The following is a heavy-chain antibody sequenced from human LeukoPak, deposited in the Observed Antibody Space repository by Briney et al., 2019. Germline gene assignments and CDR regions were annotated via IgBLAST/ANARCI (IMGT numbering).Heavy chain of an antibody. CDR2: ISAYNGNT. CDR3: ARVARASGGSCYDY. Sequence: GASVKVSCKASGYTFTSYGISWVRQSPGQGLEWMGWISAYNGNTNYAQKLQGRVTMTTDTSTSTAYMELRSLRSDDTAVYYCARVARASGGSCYDYWGQGTLVTVSS. D-gene: IGHD2-15*01. J-gene: IGHJ4*02. CDR1: GYTFTSYG. V-gene: IGHV1-18*01.